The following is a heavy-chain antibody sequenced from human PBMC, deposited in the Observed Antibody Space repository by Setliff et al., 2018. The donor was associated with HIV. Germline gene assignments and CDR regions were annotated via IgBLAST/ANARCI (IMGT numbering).Heavy chain of an antibody. CDR1: GVSFSGYY. CDR2: INHRGIT. Sequence: SETLSLTCAVYGVSFSGYYWSWIRQPPGKGLGWIGEINHRGITNYSPSLKSRVTISVDTSKNQFSLKLRSVTAADTAVYYCARVVWMAAAGTIDYYYYGMDIWGQGTTVTVSS. J-gene: IGHJ6*02. D-gene: IGHD6-13*01. CDR3: ARVVWMAAAGTIDYYYYGMDI. V-gene: IGHV4-34*01.